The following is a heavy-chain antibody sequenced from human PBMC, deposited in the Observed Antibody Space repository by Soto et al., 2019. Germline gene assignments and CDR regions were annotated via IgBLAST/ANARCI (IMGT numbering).Heavy chain of an antibody. J-gene: IGHJ6*02. Sequence: PGGSLRLSCAASGFTFSSYGMHWVRQAPGKGLDWVAVIWYDGSNKYYADSVKGRFTISRDNSKNTLYLQMNSLRAEDTAVYYRAREPPSSGWYFHYYYGMDVWGQGTTVTVSS. CDR2: IWYDGSNK. CDR3: AREPPSSGWYFHYYYGMDV. D-gene: IGHD6-19*01. CDR1: GFTFSSYG. V-gene: IGHV3-33*01.